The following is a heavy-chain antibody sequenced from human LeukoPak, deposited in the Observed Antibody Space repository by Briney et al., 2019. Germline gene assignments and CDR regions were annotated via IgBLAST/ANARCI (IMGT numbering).Heavy chain of an antibody. V-gene: IGHV4-34*01. CDR3: ARSDTAMGDFDY. J-gene: IGHJ4*02. CDR2: INHSGST. CDR1: GGSFSGYY. D-gene: IGHD5-18*01. Sequence: SETLSLTCAVYGGSFSGYYWSWIRQPPGKGLEWIGEINHSGSTNYNPSLRSRVTISVDTSKNQFSLKLSSVTTADTAVYYCARSDTAMGDFDYWGQGTLVTVSS.